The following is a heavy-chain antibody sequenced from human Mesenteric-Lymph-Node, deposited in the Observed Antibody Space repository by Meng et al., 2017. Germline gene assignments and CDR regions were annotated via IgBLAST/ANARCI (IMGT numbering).Heavy chain of an antibody. CDR2: ISSSSSYI. D-gene: IGHD4-17*01. Sequence: ESLKISCAASGFTFSSYEMNWVRQAPGKGLEWVSSISSSSSYIYYADSVKGRFTISRDNAKNSLYLQMNSLRAEDTAVYYCASHDYGDYLDYWGQGTLVTVSS. J-gene: IGHJ4*02. V-gene: IGHV3-21*01. CDR1: GFTFSSYE. CDR3: ASHDYGDYLDY.